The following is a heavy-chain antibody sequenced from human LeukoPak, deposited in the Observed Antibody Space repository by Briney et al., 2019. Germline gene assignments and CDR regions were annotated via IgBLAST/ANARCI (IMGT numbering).Heavy chain of an antibody. Sequence: GGSLRLSCAASGFTFSNAWMSWVRQAPGKGLEWAANIKKDGSEEYYVDSVKGRFTISRDNAMNSLYLQMNSLRVEDTAVYYCARAHVGGSSFDYWGQGTLVTVSS. D-gene: IGHD3-16*01. V-gene: IGHV3-7*04. CDR2: IKKDGSEE. J-gene: IGHJ4*02. CDR3: ARAHVGGSSFDY. CDR1: GFTFSNAW.